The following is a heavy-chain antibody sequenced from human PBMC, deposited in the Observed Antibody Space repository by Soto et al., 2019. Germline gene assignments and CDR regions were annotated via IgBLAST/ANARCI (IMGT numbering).Heavy chain of an antibody. D-gene: IGHD5-12*01. CDR3: ARDQIVPTGNYYYYYGMDV. V-gene: IGHV3-30-3*01. Sequence: GGSLRLSCAASGFTFTSYAMHWVRQAPGKGLEWVAVISYDGSNKDYADSVRGRFTISRDNSKNTLFLQMNSLRAEDTAVYYCARDQIVPTGNYYYYYGMDVWGQGTTVTV. J-gene: IGHJ6*02. CDR2: ISYDGSNK. CDR1: GFTFTSYA.